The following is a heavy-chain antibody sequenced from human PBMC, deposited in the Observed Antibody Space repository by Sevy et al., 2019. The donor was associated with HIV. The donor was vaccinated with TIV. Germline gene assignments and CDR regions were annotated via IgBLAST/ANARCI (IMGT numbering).Heavy chain of an antibody. V-gene: IGHV3-23*01. D-gene: IGHD6-19*01. Sequence: GGSLRLSCAASGFTFSRYAMNWVRQAPGKGLEWVSGISGSGGSTYYAESVKGRFTISRDNSKNTLYLQMNSLRAEETAVYYCAKESSGWYFDYWCQGTLLTVSS. CDR3: AKESSGWYFDY. CDR2: ISGSGGST. J-gene: IGHJ4*02. CDR1: GFTFSRYA.